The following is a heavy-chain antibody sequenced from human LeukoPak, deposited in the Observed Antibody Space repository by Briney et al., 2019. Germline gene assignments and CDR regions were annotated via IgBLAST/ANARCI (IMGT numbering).Heavy chain of an antibody. CDR1: GFTFSSYG. CDR3: ARDLAVRGYYFDY. CDR2: IWYDGSDK. Sequence: PGGSLRLPCAASGFTFSSYGMHWVRQAPGKGLEWVAVIWYDGSDKYYADSVKGRFTISRDNSKNTLYLQMNSLRAEDTAVYYCARDLAVRGYYFDYWGQGTLVTVSS. D-gene: IGHD4-17*01. J-gene: IGHJ4*02. V-gene: IGHV3-33*01.